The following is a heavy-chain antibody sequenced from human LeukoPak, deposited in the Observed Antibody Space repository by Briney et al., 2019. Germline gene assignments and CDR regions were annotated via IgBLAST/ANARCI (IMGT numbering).Heavy chain of an antibody. Sequence: DSVKVSCKASGYTFTNYIISWVRQAPGQGLEWMGWIIDYNGNTNYAQKLQGRVTMSTDTSTATAYMELRSLRSDDTAVYYCARGGNYFRFDPWGQGTLVTVSS. CDR3: ARGGNYFRFDP. CDR2: IIDYNGNT. CDR1: GYTFTNYI. V-gene: IGHV1-18*01. D-gene: IGHD1-26*01. J-gene: IGHJ5*02.